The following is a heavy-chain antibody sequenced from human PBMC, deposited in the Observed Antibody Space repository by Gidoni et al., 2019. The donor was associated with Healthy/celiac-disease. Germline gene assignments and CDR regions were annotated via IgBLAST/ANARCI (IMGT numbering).Heavy chain of an antibody. V-gene: IGHV3-53*02. CDR2: IYSGGST. CDR3: ARDISKGVIQFDY. CDR1: GFTVSSNY. Sequence: EVQLVETGGGLIQPGGSLRLSCAASGFTVSSNYMSWVRQAPGKGLEWVSVIYSGGSTYYADSVKGRFTISRDNSKNTLYLQMNSLRAEDTAVYYCARDISKGVIQFDYWGQGTLVTVSS. J-gene: IGHJ4*02. D-gene: IGHD3-16*02.